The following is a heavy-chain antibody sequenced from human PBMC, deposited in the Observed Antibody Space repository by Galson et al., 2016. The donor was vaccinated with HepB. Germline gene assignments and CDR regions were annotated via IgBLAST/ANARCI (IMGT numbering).Heavy chain of an antibody. CDR2: ISPGNSSL. CDR3: TRGLEYCSGDSCHYYFYYMDV. J-gene: IGHJ6*03. Sequence: SLRLSCAASGFTFSDYYMNWVRQAPGMGLEWVSYISPGNSSLHYADFVKGRFTISRDNAQNSLYLQMNSLRAEDTAIYYCTRGLEYCSGDSCHYYFYYMDVWGKGTTVTVSS. D-gene: IGHD2-15*01. V-gene: IGHV3-11*06. CDR1: GFTFSDYY.